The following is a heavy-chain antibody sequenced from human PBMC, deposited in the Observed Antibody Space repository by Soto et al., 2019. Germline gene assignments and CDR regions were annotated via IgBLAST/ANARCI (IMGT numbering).Heavy chain of an antibody. J-gene: IGHJ5*02. D-gene: IGHD3-3*01. CDR1: GFTFSSYG. CDR3: ARGSNFWSGPGDWFDP. V-gene: IGHV3-33*01. Sequence: GGSLRLSCAASGFTFSSYGMHWVRQAPGKGLEWVAVIWYDGSNKYYADSVKGRFTISRDNSKNTLYLQMNSLRAEDTAVYYCARGSNFWSGPGDWFDPWGQGTLVTVSS. CDR2: IWYDGSNK.